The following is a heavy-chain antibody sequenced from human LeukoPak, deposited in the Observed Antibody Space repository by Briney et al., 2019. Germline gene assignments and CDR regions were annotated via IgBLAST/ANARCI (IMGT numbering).Heavy chain of an antibody. J-gene: IGHJ4*02. CDR3: ARGLVVPAAMGEFDY. D-gene: IGHD2-2*01. CDR1: GYTFSNYG. CDR2: INVYNGNT. Sequence: ASVKVSCKASGYTFSNYGLNWVRQAPGQGLEWMGCINVYNGNTNYAQKFQGRITMTRDTSTSTAYMELRSLKSDDTAVYYCARGLVVPAAMGEFDYWGQGTLIAVSS. V-gene: IGHV1-18*01.